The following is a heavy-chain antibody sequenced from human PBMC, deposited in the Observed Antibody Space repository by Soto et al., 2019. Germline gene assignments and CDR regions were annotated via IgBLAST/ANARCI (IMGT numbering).Heavy chain of an antibody. CDR1: GFTFSSYA. J-gene: IGHJ4*02. CDR2: ISGSGGST. V-gene: IGHV3-23*01. Sequence: LRLSCAASGFTFSSYAMSWVRQAPGKGLEWVSAISGSGGSTYYADSVKGRFTISRDNSKNTLYLQMNSLRAEDTAVYYCAKDSEQWLVDAPDYWGQGTLVTVSS. D-gene: IGHD6-19*01. CDR3: AKDSEQWLVDAPDY.